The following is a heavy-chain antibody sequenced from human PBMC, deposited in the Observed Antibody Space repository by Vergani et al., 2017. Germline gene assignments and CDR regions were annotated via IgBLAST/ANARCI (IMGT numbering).Heavy chain of an antibody. CDR1: GSTFSGNY. J-gene: IGHJ5*01. D-gene: IGHD3-10*01. V-gene: IGHV3-66*02. CDR2: MYSGDET. CDR3: TRGNYYGSETYVDP. Sequence: ELQLVESGGGLVQPGGSLRLSCAASGSTFSGNYMTWVRQAPGKGLEWVSHMYSGDETYYADSVKGRVTISRDTSKITLHLQINNFRVEDTAVYYGTRGNYYGSETYVDPWGQGTLVTVSS.